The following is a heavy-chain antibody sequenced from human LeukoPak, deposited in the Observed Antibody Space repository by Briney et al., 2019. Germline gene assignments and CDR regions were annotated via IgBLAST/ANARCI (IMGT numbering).Heavy chain of an antibody. CDR3: ARVPGVYYDTLTGYGSGWFDP. Sequence: SETLSLTCAVYGGSFSGYYWSWIRQPPGKGLEWIGTVYHSGSTYYNPSLRSRVSISVDTSKNRFSLNLRSVTAADTAVYYCARVPGVYYDTLTGYGSGWFDPWGQGTLVTVPS. CDR1: GGSFSGYY. V-gene: IGHV4-34*01. D-gene: IGHD3-9*01. J-gene: IGHJ5*02. CDR2: VYHSGST.